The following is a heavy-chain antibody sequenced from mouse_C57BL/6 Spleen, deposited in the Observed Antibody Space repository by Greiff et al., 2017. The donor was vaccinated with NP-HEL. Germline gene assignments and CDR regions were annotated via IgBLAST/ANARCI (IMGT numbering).Heavy chain of an antibody. D-gene: IGHD2-5*01. CDR2: ISSGSSTI. CDR1: GFTFSDYG. V-gene: IGHV5-17*01. Sequence: EVKLVESGGGLVKPGGSLKLSCAASGFTFSDYGMHWVRQAPEKGLEWVAYISSGSSTIYYADTVTGRFTISRDNAKNTLFLQRTSLRSEDTAMYYCARPGYSKGYAMDYWCQGTSVTVSS. J-gene: IGHJ4*01. CDR3: ARPGYSKGYAMDY.